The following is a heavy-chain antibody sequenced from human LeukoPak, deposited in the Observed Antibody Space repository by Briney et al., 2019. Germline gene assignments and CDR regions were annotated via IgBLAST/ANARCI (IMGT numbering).Heavy chain of an antibody. CDR1: GGSFSGYY. CDR2: INHSGST. Sequence: SETLSLTCAVYGGSFSGYYWSWIRQPPGKGLEWIGEINHSGSTNYNPSLKSRVTISVDTSKNQFSLKLSSMTAADTAVYYCARGQWLVQFAYDYWGQGTLVTVSS. J-gene: IGHJ4*02. V-gene: IGHV4-34*01. CDR3: ARGQWLVQFAYDY. D-gene: IGHD6-19*01.